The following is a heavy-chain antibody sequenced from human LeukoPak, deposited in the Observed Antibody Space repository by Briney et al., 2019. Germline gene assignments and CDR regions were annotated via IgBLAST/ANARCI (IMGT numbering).Heavy chain of an antibody. CDR3: ASRLPRLPLYFDY. D-gene: IGHD5-12*01. CDR2: INHSGST. V-gene: IGHV4-34*01. J-gene: IGHJ4*02. Sequence: TSETLSLTCAVYGFTFSGYYWSWIRQAPGKGLEWIGEINHSGSTNYNPSLKSRVNISVDTSKNQFSLKLSAVAAADTAVYYCASRLPRLPLYFDYWGQGTLVTVSS. CDR1: GFTFSGYY.